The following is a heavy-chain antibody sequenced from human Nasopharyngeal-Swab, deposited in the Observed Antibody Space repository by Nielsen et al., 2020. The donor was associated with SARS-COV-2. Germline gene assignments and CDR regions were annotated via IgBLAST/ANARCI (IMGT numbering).Heavy chain of an antibody. Sequence: ASVKVPCKASGYTFTGYYMHWVRQAPGQGLEWMGRINPNSGGTNYAQKFQGRVTMTRDTSISTAYMELSRLRSDDTAVYYCARDMLRNTVTPFDYWGQGTLVTVSS. CDR1: GYTFTGYY. CDR2: INPNSGGT. J-gene: IGHJ4*02. V-gene: IGHV1-2*06. D-gene: IGHD4-17*01. CDR3: ARDMLRNTVTPFDY.